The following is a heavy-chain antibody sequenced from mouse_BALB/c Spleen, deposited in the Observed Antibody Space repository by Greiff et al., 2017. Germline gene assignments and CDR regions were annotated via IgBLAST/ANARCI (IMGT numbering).Heavy chain of an antibody. D-gene: IGHD1-1*01. CDR1: GYTFTSYT. CDR3: ARSVVARDYYAMDY. Sequence: QVQLQQSGAELARPGASVKMSCKASGYTFTSYTMHWVKQRPGQGLEWIGYINPSSGYTNYNQKFKDKATLTADKSSSTAYMQLSSLTSEDSAVYYCARSVVARDYYAMDYWGQGTSVTVSS. CDR2: INPSSGYT. J-gene: IGHJ4*01. V-gene: IGHV1-4*01.